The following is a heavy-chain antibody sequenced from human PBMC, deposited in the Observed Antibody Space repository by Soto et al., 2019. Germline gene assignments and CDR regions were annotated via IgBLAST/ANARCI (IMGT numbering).Heavy chain of an antibody. CDR1: GFSLSTNGVG. V-gene: IGHV2-5*02. CDR2: IYWDDDK. J-gene: IGHJ4*02. CDR3: SHGRGSSTSAVGQKFFDY. Sequence: QITLKESGPTLVKPTQTLTLTCTFSGFSLSTNGVGVGWIRQPPGKALEWLALIYWDDDKRYSPSLKSSLTNKEDISKTKVDLTMTATYSVDTGTGYCSHGRGSSTSAVGQKFFDYWGQGTLVTVSS. D-gene: IGHD2-2*01.